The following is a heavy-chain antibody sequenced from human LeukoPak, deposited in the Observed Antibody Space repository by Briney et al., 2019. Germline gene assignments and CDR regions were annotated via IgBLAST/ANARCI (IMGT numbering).Heavy chain of an antibody. CDR2: IYYSGST. CDR3: ARESVAVAVFDY. Sequence: SETLSLACTVSGGSISSYYWSWIRQPPGKGLEWIGYIYYSGSTNYNPSLKSRVTISVDTSKNQFSLKLSSVTAADTAVYYCARESVAVAVFDYWGQGTLVTVSS. J-gene: IGHJ4*02. CDR1: GGSISSYY. D-gene: IGHD6-19*01. V-gene: IGHV4-59*01.